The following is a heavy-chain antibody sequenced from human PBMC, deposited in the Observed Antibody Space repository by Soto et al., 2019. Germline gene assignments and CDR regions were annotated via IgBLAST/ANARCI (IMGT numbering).Heavy chain of an antibody. Sequence: GGSLRLSCAASGFTFSSYAMHWVRQAPGKGLEWVAVISYDGSNKYYADSVKGRFTISRDNSKNTLYLQMNSLRAEDTAVYYCARDGGYCSSTSCSFYYYYGMDVWGQGTTVTVSS. CDR3: ARDGGYCSSTSCSFYYYYGMDV. V-gene: IGHV3-30-3*01. CDR1: GFTFSSYA. CDR2: ISYDGSNK. J-gene: IGHJ6*02. D-gene: IGHD2-2*01.